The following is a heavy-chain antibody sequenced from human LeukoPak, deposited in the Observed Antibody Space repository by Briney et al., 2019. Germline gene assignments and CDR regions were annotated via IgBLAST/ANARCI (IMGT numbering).Heavy chain of an antibody. V-gene: IGHV3-33*06. CDR1: GFTFSSYG. D-gene: IGHD2-15*01. CDR3: AKGMPVVVAAAFDY. J-gene: IGHJ4*02. Sequence: QPGGSLRLSCAASGFTFSSYGMHWARQAPGKGLEWVAVIWYDGSNKYYADSVKGRFTISRDNSKNTLYLQMNSLRAEDTAVYYCAKGMPVVVAAAFDYWGQGTLVTVSS. CDR2: IWYDGSNK.